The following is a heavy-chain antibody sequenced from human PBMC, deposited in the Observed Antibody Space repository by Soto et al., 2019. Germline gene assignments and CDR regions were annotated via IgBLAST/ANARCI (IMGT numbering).Heavy chain of an antibody. CDR2: IYYSGST. CDR1: GGSISSYY. CDR3: ARDQGIQGAISPGWSAFDI. J-gene: IGHJ3*02. D-gene: IGHD2-15*01. Sequence: SDTLSLTFTVSGGSISSYYWIWIVPAPLKGLEWIGYIYYSGSTNYNPSLKSRVTISVDTSKNQFSLKLSSVTAADTAVYYCARDQGIQGAISPGWSAFDIWGQGTMVTVSS. V-gene: IGHV4-59*01.